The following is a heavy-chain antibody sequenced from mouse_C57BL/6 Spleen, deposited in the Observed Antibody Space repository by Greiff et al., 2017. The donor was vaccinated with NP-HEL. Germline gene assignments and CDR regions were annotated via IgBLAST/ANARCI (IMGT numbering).Heavy chain of an antibody. CDR1: GYTFTSYW. J-gene: IGHJ2*01. V-gene: IGHV1-69*01. Sequence: VQLQQPGAELVMPGASVKLSCKASGYTFTSYWMHWVKQRPGQGLEWIGEIDPSDSYTNYNQKFKGKSTLTVDKSSSTAYMQLSSLTSEDSAVYYCARSIYYDYLDYWGQGTTLTVSS. CDR3: ARSIYYDYLDY. CDR2: IDPSDSYT. D-gene: IGHD2-4*01.